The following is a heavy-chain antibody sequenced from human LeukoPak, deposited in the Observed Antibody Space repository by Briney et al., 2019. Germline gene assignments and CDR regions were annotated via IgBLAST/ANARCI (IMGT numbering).Heavy chain of an antibody. CDR2: IYYSAST. CDR3: ARGPRGYSYG. D-gene: IGHD5-18*01. V-gene: IGHV4-61*01. J-gene: IGHJ4*02. CDR1: GGSVSSGSYY. Sequence: SETLSLTCTVSGGSVSSGSYYWSWIRQPPGKGLEWIGYIYYSASTNYNPSLKSRVTISVDTSNNQFSLKLSSVTAADTAVYYCARGPRGYSYGWGQGTLVTVSS.